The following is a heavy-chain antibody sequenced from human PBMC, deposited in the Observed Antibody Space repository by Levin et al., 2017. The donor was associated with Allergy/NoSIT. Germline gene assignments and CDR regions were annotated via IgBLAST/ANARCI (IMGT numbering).Heavy chain of an antibody. V-gene: IGHV3-30*18. CDR2: VSDDGGSK. CDR1: GFSFSNYV. D-gene: IGHD6-13*01. J-gene: IGHJ4*02. CDR3: AKVRGQSSSWFDHLDY. Sequence: GESLKISCAASGFSFSNYVMHWVRQAPGKGLEWVAVVSDDGGSKHYADSVKGRFTISRDNSKNTLYLQMNSLRPEDTAVYYCAKVRGQSSSWFDHLDYWGQGTLVTVSS.